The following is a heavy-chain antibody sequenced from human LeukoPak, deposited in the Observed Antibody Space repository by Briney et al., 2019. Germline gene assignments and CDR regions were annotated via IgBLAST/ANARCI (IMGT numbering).Heavy chain of an antibody. J-gene: IGHJ4*02. CDR2: ISSSSSNI. D-gene: IGHD6-6*01. CDR3: ARGGAARPDY. Sequence: GGSLRLSCAASGFTFRNYGMNWVRQAPGKGLEWVSYISSSSSNIAYADSVKGRFTISRDNVKNSLYLQINSLRVEDTSVYYCARGGAARPDYWGQGTLVTVSS. V-gene: IGHV3-48*04. CDR1: GFTFRNYG.